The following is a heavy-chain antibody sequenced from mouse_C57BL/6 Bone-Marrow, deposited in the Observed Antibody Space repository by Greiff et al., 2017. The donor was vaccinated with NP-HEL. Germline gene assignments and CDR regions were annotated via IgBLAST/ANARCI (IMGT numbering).Heavy chain of an antibody. CDR3: AWWSYSSVAVDY. V-gene: IGHV1-39*01. CDR2: INPNYGDT. CDR1: GYSFTDYN. Sequence: VHVKQSGPELVKPGASVKISCKASGYSFTDYNMNWVKQSNGKSLEWIGVINPNYGDTSYNQKFKGKATLTVDQSSSTAYMQLNSLTSEDSADYYCAWWSYSSVAVDYWGQGTSVTVSS. D-gene: IGHD1-1*02. J-gene: IGHJ4*01.